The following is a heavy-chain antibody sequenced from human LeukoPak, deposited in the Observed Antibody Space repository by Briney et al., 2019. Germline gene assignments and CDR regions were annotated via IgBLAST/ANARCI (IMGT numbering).Heavy chain of an antibody. Sequence: PGGSLRLSCAASGFTFSSHAMSWVRQAPGKGLEWISLIRGSSDVIEYADSVRGRFTISRDNSKNTVSLQMNNLRAEDTAVYYCAKGQSASSTFDSGGQGTLVTVSS. V-gene: IGHV3-23*01. J-gene: IGHJ4*02. CDR2: IRGSSDVI. CDR1: GFTFSSHA. CDR3: AKGQSASSTFDS.